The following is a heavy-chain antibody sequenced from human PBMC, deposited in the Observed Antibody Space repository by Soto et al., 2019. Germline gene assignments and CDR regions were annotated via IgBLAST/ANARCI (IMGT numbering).Heavy chain of an antibody. CDR3: AHSAYGDYLGLDDYFDY. V-gene: IGHV2-5*02. D-gene: IGHD4-17*01. Sequence: VSGPTLVNPTQTLTLTCTFSGFSLSTSGVGVGWIRQPPGKALEWLALIYWDDDKRYSPSLKSRLTITKDTSKNQVVLTMTNMDPVDTATYYCAHSAYGDYLGLDDYFDYWGQGTLVTVSS. CDR2: IYWDDDK. CDR1: GFSLSTSGVG. J-gene: IGHJ4*02.